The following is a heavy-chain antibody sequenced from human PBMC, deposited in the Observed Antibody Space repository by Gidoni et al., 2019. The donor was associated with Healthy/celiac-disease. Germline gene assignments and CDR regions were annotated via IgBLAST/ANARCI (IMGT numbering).Heavy chain of an antibody. CDR1: GYTFTGYY. CDR2: INPNSGGT. CDR3: ARGLGYCSSTSCYRGYYYGMDV. Sequence: QVQLVQSGAEVKKPGASVKVSCKASGYTFTGYYMHWVRQAPGQGLEWMGWINPNSGGTNYAQKFQGWVTMTRDTSISTAYMELSRLRSDDTAVYYCARGLGYCSSTSCYRGYYYGMDVWGQGTTVTVSS. D-gene: IGHD2-2*01. J-gene: IGHJ6*02. V-gene: IGHV1-2*04.